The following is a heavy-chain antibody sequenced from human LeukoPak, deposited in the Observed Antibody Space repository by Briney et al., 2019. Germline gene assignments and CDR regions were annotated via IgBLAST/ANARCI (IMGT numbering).Heavy chain of an antibody. D-gene: IGHD3-9*01. V-gene: IGHV3-43D*03. Sequence: PGGSLRLSFAASGFTFDDYAMHWVRPAPGKGLEWVSLISWDGGSTYYADSVKGRFTISRDNSKNSLYLQMNSLRAEDTALYYCAKGIGYFETGFDYWGQGTLVTVSS. CDR3: AKGIGYFETGFDY. J-gene: IGHJ4*02. CDR2: ISWDGGST. CDR1: GFTFDDYA.